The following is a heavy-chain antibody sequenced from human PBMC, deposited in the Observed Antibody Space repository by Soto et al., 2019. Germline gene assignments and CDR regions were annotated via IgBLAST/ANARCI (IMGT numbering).Heavy chain of an antibody. CDR2: IYWDDDK. CDR1: GFSLSTSGVG. V-gene: IGHV2-5*02. Sequence: SGPTLVNPTQTLALTCTFSGFSLSTSGVGVGWIRQPPGKALEWLALIYWDDDKRYSPSLKSRLNITKDTSKNQVVLTMTNMDPVDTATYYCAHARVPVDAFDIWGQGTMVTVSS. J-gene: IGHJ3*02. CDR3: AHARVPVDAFDI.